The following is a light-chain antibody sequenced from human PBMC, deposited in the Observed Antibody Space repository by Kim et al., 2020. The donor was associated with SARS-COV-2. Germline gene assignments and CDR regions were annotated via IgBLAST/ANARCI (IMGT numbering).Light chain of an antibody. V-gene: IGLV3-19*01. J-gene: IGLJ3*02. CDR2: HKT. CDR1: SLRNYY. Sequence: ALGQTVRITGHGDSLRNYYASWYQQRPGQAPVLVMYHKTNRPSGIPERFSGSSSGNTASLTITGAQAEDEADYYCNSRDSSGNYLVFGGGTQLTVL. CDR3: NSRDSSGNYLV.